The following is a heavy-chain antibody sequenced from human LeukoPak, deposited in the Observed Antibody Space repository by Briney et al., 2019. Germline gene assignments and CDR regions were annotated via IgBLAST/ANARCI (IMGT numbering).Heavy chain of an antibody. D-gene: IGHD3-16*01. CDR2: IYSGGST. Sequence: ETLSLTCAVYGGSFSGYYWSWVRQAPGKGLEWVSVIYSGGSTYYADSVKGRFTISRDNSKNTLYLQMNSLRAEDTAVYYCARAHGGSGLYYYYYGMDVWGQGTTVTVSS. V-gene: IGHV3-53*01. CDR1: GGSFSGYY. J-gene: IGHJ6*02. CDR3: ARAHGGSGLYYYYYGMDV.